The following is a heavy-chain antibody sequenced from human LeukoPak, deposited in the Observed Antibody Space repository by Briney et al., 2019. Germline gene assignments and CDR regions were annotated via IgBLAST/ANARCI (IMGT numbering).Heavy chain of an antibody. CDR2: ISSSGSTI. CDR3: ARDAGETAMAIYYYYGMDV. Sequence: GGTLRFSCAASGFTFNSYDMIRVRQAPGQGLEWVSYISSSGSTIYYADSGKRRVSISRENPKHPLYLQMHSLRVEETADYYCARDAGETAMAIYYYYGMDVWGQGPTVRVSS. CDR1: GFTFNSYD. D-gene: IGHD5-18*01. V-gene: IGHV3-48*03. J-gene: IGHJ6*02.